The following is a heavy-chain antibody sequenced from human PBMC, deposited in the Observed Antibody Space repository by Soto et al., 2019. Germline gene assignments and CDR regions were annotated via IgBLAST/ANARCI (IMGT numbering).Heavy chain of an antibody. V-gene: IGHV1-18*01. CDR3: ARDTRSELRYFDWLLIDDAFDI. CDR2: ISAYNGNT. J-gene: IGHJ3*02. CDR1: GYTFTSYG. Sequence: QVQLVQSGAEVKKPGASVKVSWKASGYTFTSYGISWVRQAPGQGLEWMGWISAYNGNTNYAQKLQGRVTMTTDTSTSTAYMELRSLRSDDTAVYYCARDTRSELRYFDWLLIDDAFDIWGQGTMVTVSS. D-gene: IGHD3-9*01.